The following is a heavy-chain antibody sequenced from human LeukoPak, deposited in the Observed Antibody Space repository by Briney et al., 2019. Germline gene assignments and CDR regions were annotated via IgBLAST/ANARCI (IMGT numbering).Heavy chain of an antibody. CDR2: ISAYNGNT. J-gene: IGHJ4*02. Sequence: ASVKVSCKASGYTFTSYGISRVRQAPGQGLEWMGWISAYNGNTNYAQKLQGRVTMTTDTSTSTAYMELRSLRSDDTAVYYCARDLDSSGYYWLGYWGQGTLVTVSS. D-gene: IGHD3-22*01. CDR3: ARDLDSSGYYWLGY. V-gene: IGHV1-18*01. CDR1: GYTFTSYG.